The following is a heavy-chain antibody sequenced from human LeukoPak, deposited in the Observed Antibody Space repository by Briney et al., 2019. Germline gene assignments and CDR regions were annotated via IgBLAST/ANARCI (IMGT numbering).Heavy chain of an antibody. CDR3: TKDRYCTTTNCPLDY. J-gene: IGHJ4*02. D-gene: IGHD2-2*01. V-gene: IGHV3-43*01. CDR1: GFTFDEYI. CDR2: ISGDGYST. Sequence: AGSLRLSCAASGFTFDEYIMHWVRQAPGKGLEWVSLISGDGYSTYYADSVKGRFTISRDNSKNSLYLQMDSLRTEDTALYYCTKDRYCTTTNCPLDYWGQGTLVTVSS.